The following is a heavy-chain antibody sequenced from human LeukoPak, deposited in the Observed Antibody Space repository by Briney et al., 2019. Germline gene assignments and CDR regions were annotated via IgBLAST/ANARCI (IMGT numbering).Heavy chain of an antibody. Sequence: ASVKVSCKASGYTFTSYGSSWVRQAPGQGLEWMGWISAYNVNTNYAQKPQAKVTMTTDTSTSTAYMELRSQRSDDTAVYYCARGPDIVVVPAAIGYMDVWGKGTTVTVS. V-gene: IGHV1-18*01. CDR1: GYTFTSYG. J-gene: IGHJ6*03. CDR2: ISAYNVNT. CDR3: ARGPDIVVVPAAIGYMDV. D-gene: IGHD2-2*02.